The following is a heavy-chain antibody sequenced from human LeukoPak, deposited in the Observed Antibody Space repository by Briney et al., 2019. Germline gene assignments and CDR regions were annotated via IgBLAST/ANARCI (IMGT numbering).Heavy chain of an antibody. CDR3: ASPALAGYCSSTSCQPWY. Sequence: ASVKVSCKASGYTFTGYYMHWVRQAPGQGLEWMGWINPNSGGTNYSQKFQGRVTITRDTSASTAYMELSSLRSEDTAVYYCASPALAGYCSSTSCQPWYWGQGTLVTVSS. CDR2: INPNSGGT. V-gene: IGHV1-2*02. D-gene: IGHD2-2*01. CDR1: GYTFTGYY. J-gene: IGHJ4*02.